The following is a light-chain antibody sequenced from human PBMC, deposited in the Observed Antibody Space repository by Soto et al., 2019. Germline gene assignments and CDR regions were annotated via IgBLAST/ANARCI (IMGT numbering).Light chain of an antibody. J-gene: IGKJ3*01. CDR3: QQYGRSPFT. Sequence: EIVLTHSPGTLSLSPGERATLSCRASQSVSSNNLAWYQQRPGQAPRVVIYGASTRATGITERFSGSGSGTEFNLTISRLEPEDFAVYYCQQYGRSPFTFGPGTKVDIK. V-gene: IGKV3-20*01. CDR1: QSVSSNN. CDR2: GAS.